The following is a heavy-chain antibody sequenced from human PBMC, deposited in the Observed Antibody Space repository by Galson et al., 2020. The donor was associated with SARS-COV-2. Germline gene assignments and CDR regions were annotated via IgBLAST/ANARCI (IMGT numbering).Heavy chain of an antibody. CDR2: IYYGGNT. D-gene: IGHD4-17*01. J-gene: IGHJ4*02. Sequence: SETLSLTCPVSGASSSSGSSYWGWIRQPPGQGLEWIGGIYYGGNTFYNPSLRSRLTISLDTSKNQFSLQLNSVTAADTAVYYCARIPHDYGDHYPNYFDYWGRGTLVTVSS. V-gene: IGHV4-39*07. CDR3: ARIPHDYGDHYPNYFDY. CDR1: GASSSSGSSY.